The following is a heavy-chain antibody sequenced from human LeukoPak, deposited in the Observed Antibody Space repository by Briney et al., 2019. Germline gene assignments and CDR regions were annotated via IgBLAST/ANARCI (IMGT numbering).Heavy chain of an antibody. D-gene: IGHD6-19*01. J-gene: IGHJ4*02. CDR2: VYYSGST. V-gene: IGHV4-59*01. Sequence: SETLSLTCAVSGGSIRSYYWSWIRQPPGKGLEWIGYVYYSGSTNYNPSLKSRVTMSVDTSKNQFSLKLGSVIAADTAVYYCARTVAGYYFDYWGQGTLVTVSS. CDR1: GGSIRSYY. CDR3: ARTVAGYYFDY.